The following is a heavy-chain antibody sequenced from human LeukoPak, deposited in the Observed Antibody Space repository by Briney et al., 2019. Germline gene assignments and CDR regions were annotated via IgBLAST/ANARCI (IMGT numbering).Heavy chain of an antibody. CDR3: AIGEIYYGSGSNWYSFGY. V-gene: IGHV1-2*02. CDR2: INPNRGGT. J-gene: IGHJ4*02. D-gene: IGHD3-10*01. Sequence: ASVKVSCKASGYTFIGYYMHWVRQAPGQGLEWMGWINPNRGGTKYAQRFQGRVSMTRDTSISTAYMELNRLKSDDTAVYYCAIGEIYYGSGSNWYSFGYWGQGTLVTVSS. CDR1: GYTFIGYY.